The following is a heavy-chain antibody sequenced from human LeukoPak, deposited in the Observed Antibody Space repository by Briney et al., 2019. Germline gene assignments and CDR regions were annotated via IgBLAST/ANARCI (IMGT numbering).Heavy chain of an antibody. CDR1: GGSISSSNW. CDR2: IYNSGST. J-gene: IGHJ5*02. Sequence: SGTLSLTCAVSGGSISSSNWWSWVRQPPGKGLEWIGRIYNSGSTNYNPSLKSRVTISVDTSKNQFSLKLSSVTAADTAVYYCARGKVRWFDPWGQGTLVTVSS. CDR3: ARGKVRWFDP. V-gene: IGHV4-4*02.